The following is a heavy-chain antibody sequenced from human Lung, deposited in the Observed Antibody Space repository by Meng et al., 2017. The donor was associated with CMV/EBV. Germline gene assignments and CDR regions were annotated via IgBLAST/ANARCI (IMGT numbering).Heavy chain of an antibody. D-gene: IGHD2-15*01. CDR3: ARASVVVVARYYFDY. J-gene: IGHJ4*02. CDR1: GFTFGSYS. V-gene: IGHV3-21*01. Sequence: GESLKISCAASGFTFGSYSMNWVRQAPGKGLEWVSSISSSSSYIYYADSVKGRFTISRDNAKNSLYLQMNSLRAEDTAVYYWARASVVVVARYYFDYWGQGXLVTVSS. CDR2: ISSSSSYI.